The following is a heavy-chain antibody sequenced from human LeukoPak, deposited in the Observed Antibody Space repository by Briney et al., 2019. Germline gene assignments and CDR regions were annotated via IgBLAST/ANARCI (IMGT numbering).Heavy chain of an antibody. D-gene: IGHD4-17*01. J-gene: IGHJ5*02. CDR3: TTDYGDYGVADPRYNWFDP. V-gene: IGHV3-15*01. CDR1: GFTFSNAW. CDR2: IKSKTDGGTT. Sequence: GGSLRLSCAAPGFTFSNAWMSWVRQAPGKGLEWVGRIKSKTDGGTTDYAAPVKGRFTISRDDSKNTLYLQMNSLKTKDTAVYYCTTDYGDYGVADPRYNWFDPWGQGTLVTVSS.